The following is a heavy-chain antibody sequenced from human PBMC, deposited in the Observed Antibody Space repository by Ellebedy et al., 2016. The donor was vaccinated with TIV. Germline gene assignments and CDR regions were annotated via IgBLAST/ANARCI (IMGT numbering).Heavy chain of an antibody. D-gene: IGHD1-26*01. CDR1: GFTFDDYA. Sequence: GGSLRLXCAASGFTFDDYAMHWVRQAPGKGLEWVSGISWNSGSIGYADSVKGRFTISRDNAKNSLYLQMNSLRAEDTALYYCAKDVGPSSPIQRGFIYGMDVWGQGTTVTVSS. J-gene: IGHJ6*02. CDR2: ISWNSGSI. CDR3: AKDVGPSSPIQRGFIYGMDV. V-gene: IGHV3-9*01.